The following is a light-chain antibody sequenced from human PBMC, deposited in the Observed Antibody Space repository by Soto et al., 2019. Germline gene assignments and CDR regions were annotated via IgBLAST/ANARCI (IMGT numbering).Light chain of an antibody. CDR1: QSVSSSY. CDR2: GAS. V-gene: IGKV3-20*01. J-gene: IGKJ1*01. Sequence: EIVLTQSPGTLSLSPGERATLSCRASQSVSSSYLAWYQQKPGQAPRLLIYGASSRATGIPDRFSGSGSGTDFTLTISRLEPEDFAVYYCQQYGSSSTWTFGQGTEVEIK. CDR3: QQYGSSSTWT.